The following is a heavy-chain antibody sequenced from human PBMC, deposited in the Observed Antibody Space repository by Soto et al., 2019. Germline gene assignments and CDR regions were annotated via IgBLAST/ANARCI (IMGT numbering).Heavy chain of an antibody. CDR3: ARRNYFYALDV. CDR1: GGSFSGYY. CDR2: INYSGST. J-gene: IGHJ6*02. Sequence: SETLSLTCAVSGGSFSGYYWGWFRQPPGKGLEWVGEINYSGSTNYNPSLKRRVTISVDTSKNQVSLKVTSVTAADTAMYYCARRNYFYALDVWGQGTTVTVSS. V-gene: IGHV4-34*01.